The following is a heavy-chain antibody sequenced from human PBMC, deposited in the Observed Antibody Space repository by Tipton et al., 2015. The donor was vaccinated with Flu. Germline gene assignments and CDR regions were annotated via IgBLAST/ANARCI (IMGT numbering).Heavy chain of an antibody. CDR2: TFYRSAWHN. D-gene: IGHD3-22*01. Sequence: GLVKPSQTLSLTCVISGDSVSSNSAAWSWIRQSPSRGLEWLGRTFYRSAWHNNSAVSVKSRITINADTSKNQFSLQLSSVTPEDTAVYYCGRDMGSSGYAHAFDYWGQGILVTVSS. J-gene: IGHJ4*02. V-gene: IGHV6-1*01. CDR1: GDSVSSNSAA. CDR3: GRDMGSSGYAHAFDY.